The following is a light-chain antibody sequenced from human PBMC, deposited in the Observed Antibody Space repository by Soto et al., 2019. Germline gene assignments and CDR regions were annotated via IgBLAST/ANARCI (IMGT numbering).Light chain of an antibody. CDR3: QHYNSYSDA. CDR2: KAS. CDR1: QTISSW. V-gene: IGKV1-5*03. Sequence: QMTQSPSTLSESVGDRVTITCRASQTISSWLAWYQQKPGKAPKLLIYKASTLKSGVPSRFSGSGSGTEFTLTISSLQPDDFATYYCQHYNSYSDAFGQGTKVDI. J-gene: IGKJ1*01.